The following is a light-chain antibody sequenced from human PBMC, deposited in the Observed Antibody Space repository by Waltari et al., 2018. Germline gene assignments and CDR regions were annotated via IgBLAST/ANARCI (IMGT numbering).Light chain of an antibody. Sequence: VLTQSPATLSLSPGAGATISCRASQSISTYLAWFQQRPGQAPRLLIYDASNRAAGVPARFSGSGSGTDFTLSISSLEPEDFAVYYCHQRGSWPITFGQGTRLEIK. CDR3: HQRGSWPIT. CDR1: QSISTY. J-gene: IGKJ5*01. V-gene: IGKV3-11*01. CDR2: DAS.